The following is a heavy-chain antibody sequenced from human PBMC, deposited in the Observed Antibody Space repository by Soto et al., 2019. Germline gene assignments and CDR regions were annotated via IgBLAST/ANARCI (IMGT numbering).Heavy chain of an antibody. V-gene: IGHV4-30-4*01. Sequence: VQLQESGPGLVMPSQTLSLTCTVSGASINNNDYYWSWIRQTPGKGLEWIGYVYYSGSTDYIPSLKRRLSMSIDKCQTQFTLKMNSLTAADTATYYCARMSYFYAKWYCDFWARGTLFTSSS. J-gene: IGHJ2*01. D-gene: IGHD3-10*01. CDR2: VYYSGST. CDR1: GASINNNDYY. CDR3: ARMSYFYAKWYCDF.